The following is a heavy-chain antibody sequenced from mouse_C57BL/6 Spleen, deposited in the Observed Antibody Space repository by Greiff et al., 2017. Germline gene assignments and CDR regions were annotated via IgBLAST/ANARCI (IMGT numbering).Heavy chain of an antibody. CDR1: GYTFTDHT. CDR2: IYPRDGST. Sequence: QVQLQQSDAELVKPGASVKLSCKASGYTFTDHTIHWMKQRPEQGLEWIGDIYPRDGSTKYNEKFKGKATLTADKSSSTAYMQLNSLTSEDSAVXFCARLWFRLPYWYFDVWGTGTTVTVSS. V-gene: IGHV1-78*01. J-gene: IGHJ1*03. CDR3: ARLWFRLPYWYFDV. D-gene: IGHD2-2*01.